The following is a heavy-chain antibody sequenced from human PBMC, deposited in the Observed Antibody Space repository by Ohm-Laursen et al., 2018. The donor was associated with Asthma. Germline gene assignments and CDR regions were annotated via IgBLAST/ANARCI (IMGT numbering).Heavy chain of an antibody. J-gene: IGHJ4*02. V-gene: IGHV3-11*01. CDR3: ARGVDYYDSSGYHHFDY. CDR1: GFIFNNDF. Sequence: SLRLSCAAPGFIFNNDFMSWIRQAPGKGLEWVSYTSGTGSVIYYADSVKGRFTISWDDAKNSLYLQMNSLRVDDTAVYYCARGVDYYDSSGYHHFDYWGQGTLVTVSS. CDR2: TSGTGSVI. D-gene: IGHD3-22*01.